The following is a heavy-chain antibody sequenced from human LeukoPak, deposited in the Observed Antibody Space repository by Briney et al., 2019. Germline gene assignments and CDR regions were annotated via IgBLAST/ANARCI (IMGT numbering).Heavy chain of an antibody. Sequence: PSETLSLTCTVSGFSFSSAYYWGWIRQPPGKGLEWIGNVYHSGSTYFNPSLKSRVTISVDTSQNQFSLKLSSVTAADTAVYYCARDLTTTTLHAFDIWGQGTMVTVSS. CDR1: GFSFSSAYY. D-gene: IGHD4-17*01. V-gene: IGHV4-38-2*02. J-gene: IGHJ3*02. CDR3: ARDLTTTTLHAFDI. CDR2: VYHSGST.